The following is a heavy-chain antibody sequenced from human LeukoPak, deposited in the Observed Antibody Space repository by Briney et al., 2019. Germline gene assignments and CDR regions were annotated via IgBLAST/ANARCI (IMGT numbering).Heavy chain of an antibody. J-gene: IGHJ5*02. CDR1: GYSISSGYY. CDR2: IRHSGTT. Sequence: SETLSLTCTVSGYSISSGYYWGWIRQPPEKGLEWIGTIRHSGTTYYNPSLKSRVTISIDSSKNQFSLKLTSVTAADTAVVYCARAEGEIYYRSGSNNWFDTWGQGTLVTVSS. D-gene: IGHD3-10*01. V-gene: IGHV4-38-2*02. CDR3: ARAEGEIYYRSGSNNWFDT.